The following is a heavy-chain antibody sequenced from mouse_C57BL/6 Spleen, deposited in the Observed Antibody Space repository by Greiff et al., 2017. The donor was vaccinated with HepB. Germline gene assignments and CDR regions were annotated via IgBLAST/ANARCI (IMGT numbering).Heavy chain of an antibody. CDR2: INSDGGST. CDR3: ARHGTSLGAMDY. Sequence: EVKVEESGGGLVQPGESLKLSCETNEYEFPSHDMSWVRKTPEKRLELVAAINSDGGSTYYPDTMERRFIISRDNTKKTLYLQMSSLRSEDTALYYCARHGTSLGAMDYWGQGTSVTVSS. D-gene: IGHD4-1*01. J-gene: IGHJ4*01. V-gene: IGHV5-2*03. CDR1: EYEFPSHD.